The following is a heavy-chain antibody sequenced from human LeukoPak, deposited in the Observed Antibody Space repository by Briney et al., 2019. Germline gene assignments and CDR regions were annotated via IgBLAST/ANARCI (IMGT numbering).Heavy chain of an antibody. Sequence: PSQTLSLTCTVSGGSISSYYWSWIRQPPGKGLEWIGYIYYSGSTNYNPSLKSRVTISVDTSKNQFSLKLSSVTAADTAVYYCAREGWNGDWSDAFDIWGQGTMVTVSS. V-gene: IGHV4-59*12. CDR3: AREGWNGDWSDAFDI. D-gene: IGHD4-17*01. CDR1: GGSISSYY. CDR2: IYYSGST. J-gene: IGHJ3*02.